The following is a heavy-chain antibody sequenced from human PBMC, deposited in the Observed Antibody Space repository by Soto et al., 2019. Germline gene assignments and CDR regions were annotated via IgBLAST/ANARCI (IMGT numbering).Heavy chain of an antibody. CDR1: GGSISSGGYY. D-gene: IGHD4-17*01. V-gene: IGHV4-31*03. CDR2: IYYSGGT. J-gene: IGHJ4*02. CDR3: ARVLAGDYYFDY. Sequence: SETLSLTCTVSGGSISSGGYYWSWIRQHPGKGLEWIGYIYYSGGTYYNPSLKSRVTISVDTSKNQFSLKLSSVTAADTAVYYCARVLAGDYYFDYWGQGTLVTVSS.